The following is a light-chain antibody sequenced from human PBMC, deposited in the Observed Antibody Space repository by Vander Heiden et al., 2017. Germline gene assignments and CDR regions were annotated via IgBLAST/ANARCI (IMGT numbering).Light chain of an antibody. CDR1: QGISRW. V-gene: IGKV1-12*01. CDR2: AAS. CDR3: QQANSFSLT. J-gene: IGKJ4*01. Sequence: DIHMTQSPSSVSASVGDRVTIACRASQGISRWLAWYQQKPGKAPNLLIYAASNLQSGAPSRFSGSGSGTDFTLTISSLQPEDSATYYCQQANSFSLTFGGGTKVVIK.